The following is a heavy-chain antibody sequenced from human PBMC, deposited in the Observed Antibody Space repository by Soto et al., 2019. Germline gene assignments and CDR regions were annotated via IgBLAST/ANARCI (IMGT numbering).Heavy chain of an antibody. CDR3: ARLLRQWSELFDY. J-gene: IGHJ4*02. CDR2: IYYSGST. V-gene: IGHV4-59*08. D-gene: IGHD6-19*01. CDR1: GGSISSYY. Sequence: SETLSLTCTVSGGSISSYYWSWIRQPPGKGLEWIGYIYYSGSTNYNPSLKSRVTISVDTSKNQFSLKLSSVTAADTAVYYCARLLRQWSELFDYWGQGTLVTVSS.